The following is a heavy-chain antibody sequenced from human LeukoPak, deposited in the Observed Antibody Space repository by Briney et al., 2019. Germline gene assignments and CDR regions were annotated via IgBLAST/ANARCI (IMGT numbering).Heavy chain of an antibody. CDR3: ARVRRYCSGGSCPNWFDP. J-gene: IGHJ5*02. CDR2: INPSGGST. Sequence: ASVKVSCKASGYTFTSYYMHWVRQAPGQGFEWMGIINPSGGSTSYAQKFQGRVTMTRDASTSTVYMELSSLRSEDTAVYYCARVRRYCSGGSCPNWFDPWGQGTLVTVSS. CDR1: GYTFTSYY. V-gene: IGHV1-46*01. D-gene: IGHD2-15*01.